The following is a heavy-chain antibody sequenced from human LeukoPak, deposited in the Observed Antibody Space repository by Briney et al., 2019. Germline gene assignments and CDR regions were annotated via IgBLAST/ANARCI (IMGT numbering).Heavy chain of an antibody. CDR1: GGSISSYY. CDR2: IHYSGST. D-gene: IGHD3-22*01. J-gene: IGHJ4*02. V-gene: IGHV4-59*01. Sequence: SETLSLTCTVSGGSISSYYWSWIRQPPGKGLEWIGYIHYSGSTHYNPSLKSRVTISVDTSKNQVSLKLRSVTAADTAVYYCARVTGYMIEDYFDYWGQGTLVTVSS. CDR3: ARVTGYMIEDYFDY.